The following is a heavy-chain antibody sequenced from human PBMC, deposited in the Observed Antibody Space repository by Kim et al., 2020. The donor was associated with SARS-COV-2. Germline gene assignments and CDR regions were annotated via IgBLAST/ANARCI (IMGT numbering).Heavy chain of an antibody. Sequence: PSRKSRVTISVDTSKNQFSLKLSSVTAADTAVYYCARDMAEQLVPGWFDPWGQGTLVTVSS. D-gene: IGHD6-6*01. J-gene: IGHJ5*02. CDR3: ARDMAEQLVPGWFDP. V-gene: IGHV4-39*07.